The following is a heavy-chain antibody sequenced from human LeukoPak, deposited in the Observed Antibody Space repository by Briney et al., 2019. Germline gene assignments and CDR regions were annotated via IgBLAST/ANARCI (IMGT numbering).Heavy chain of an antibody. CDR3: AKDEGITIFGVVIENIFDY. J-gene: IGHJ4*02. Sequence: GSLRLSCAASGFTFSAYGMHWVRQAPGKGLEWLAFVRYDGSNKYYADSVKGRFTISRDYSKNTLYLQMNSLRAEDTAVYYCAKDEGITIFGVVIENIFDYWGQGTLVTVSS. D-gene: IGHD3-3*01. CDR2: VRYDGSNK. V-gene: IGHV3-30*02. CDR1: GFTFSAYG.